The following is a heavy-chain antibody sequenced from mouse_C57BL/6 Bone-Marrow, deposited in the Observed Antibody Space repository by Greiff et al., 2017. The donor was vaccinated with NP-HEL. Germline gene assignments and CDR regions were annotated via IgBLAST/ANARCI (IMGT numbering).Heavy chain of an antibody. CDR1: GYSITSGYY. V-gene: IGHV3-6*01. Sequence: ESGPGLVKPSQSLSLTCSVTGYSITSGYYWNWIRQFPGNKLEWMGYISYDGSNNYNPSLKNRISITRDTSKNQFFLKLNSVTTEDTATYDCARARNYYGSQYYFDYWGQGTTLTVSS. J-gene: IGHJ2*01. CDR3: ARARNYYGSQYYFDY. CDR2: ISYDGSN. D-gene: IGHD1-1*01.